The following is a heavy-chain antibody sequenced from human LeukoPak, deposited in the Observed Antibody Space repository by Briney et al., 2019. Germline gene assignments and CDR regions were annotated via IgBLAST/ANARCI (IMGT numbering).Heavy chain of an antibody. D-gene: IGHD2-15*01. CDR2: ISSSSSYI. V-gene: IGHV3-21*01. Sequence: GGSLRLSCAASGLTFSRFWMSWVRQAPGKGLEWVSSISSSSSYIYYADSVKGRFTISRDNAKNSLYLQMNSLRAEDTAVYYCAREGCSGGSCYSGFDYWGQGTLVTVSS. CDR3: AREGCSGGSCYSGFDY. CDR1: GLTFSRFW. J-gene: IGHJ4*02.